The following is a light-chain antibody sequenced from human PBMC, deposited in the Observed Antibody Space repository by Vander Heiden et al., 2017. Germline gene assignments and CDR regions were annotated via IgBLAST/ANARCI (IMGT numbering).Light chain of an antibody. Sequence: DTQMTQSPPTLSASVGARVTITCRSSQSISSWLAWYQQKPGKAPKLLIYKASSLESGVPSRFSGSGSGTEFTLTISSLQPDDFATYYCQQYNSQYTFGQGTKLEIK. CDR2: KAS. J-gene: IGKJ2*01. CDR1: QSISSW. V-gene: IGKV1-5*03. CDR3: QQYNSQYT.